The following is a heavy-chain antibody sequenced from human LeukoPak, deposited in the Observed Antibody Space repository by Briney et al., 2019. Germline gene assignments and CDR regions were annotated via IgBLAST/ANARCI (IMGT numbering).Heavy chain of an antibody. V-gene: IGHV1-18*04. CDR3: ARDLSGSSGSSWSPWFDP. D-gene: IGHD6-13*01. Sequence: ASVRVSCKASGYTFTSYGISWVRQAPGQGLEWMGWISAYNGNTNYAQKLQGRVTMTTDTSTSTAYMELRSLRSDDTAVYYCARDLSGSSGSSWSPWFDPWGQGTLVTVSS. J-gene: IGHJ5*02. CDR2: ISAYNGNT. CDR1: GYTFTSYG.